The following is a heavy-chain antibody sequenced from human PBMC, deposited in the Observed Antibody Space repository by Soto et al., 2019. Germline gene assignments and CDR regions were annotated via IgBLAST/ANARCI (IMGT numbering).Heavy chain of an antibody. CDR2: IYYSGST. V-gene: IGHV4-61*01. J-gene: IGHJ6*02. CDR3: ARDGDTGTRTHGMDV. D-gene: IGHD5-18*01. CDR1: GGSVSSGSYY. Sequence: QVQLQESGPGLVKPSETLSLTCTVSGGSVSSGSYYWSWIRQPPGKGLEWIGYIYYSGSTNYNPSLKSRVTISVDTSKTQFSLKLSSVTAADTAVYYCARDGDTGTRTHGMDVWGQGTTVTVSS.